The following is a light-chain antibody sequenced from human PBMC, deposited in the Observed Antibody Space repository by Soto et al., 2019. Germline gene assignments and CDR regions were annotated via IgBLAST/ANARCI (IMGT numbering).Light chain of an antibody. CDR1: QIISSY. Sequence: IQMTQSPSSLSASVGDRVTITCRASQIISSYLIWCQQKPGRDPKLVMFAAASMQSGVPSRFSSSESGTDFTLTISSLQPEDFATYYCQQLNSFPITFGQGTRLEIK. CDR2: AAA. CDR3: QQLNSFPIT. V-gene: IGKV1-39*01. J-gene: IGKJ5*01.